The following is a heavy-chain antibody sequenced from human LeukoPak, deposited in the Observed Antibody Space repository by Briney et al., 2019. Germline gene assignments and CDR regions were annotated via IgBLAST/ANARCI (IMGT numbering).Heavy chain of an antibody. CDR2: IYYSGST. V-gene: IGHV4-59*01. CDR1: GGSFSGYY. D-gene: IGHD3-10*01. J-gene: IGHJ5*02. CDR3: ARDPWDYYGSGSYYIP. Sequence: PSETLSLTCAVYGGSFSGYYWSWIRQPPGKGLEWIGYIYYSGSTNYNPSLKSRVTISVDTSKNRFSLKLSSVTAADTAVYYCARDPWDYYGSGSYYIPWGQGTLVTVSS.